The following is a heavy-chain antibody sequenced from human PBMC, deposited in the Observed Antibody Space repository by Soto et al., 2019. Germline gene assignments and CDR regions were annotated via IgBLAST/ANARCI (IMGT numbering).Heavy chain of an antibody. CDR2: VSSSGST. D-gene: IGHD3-22*01. Sequence: SETLSLTCTVSGGSISGDHWNWIRQPPGKGLEWIAYVSSSGSTKYNPSLKRRVTISIDTTKNQFSLRLRSVTAADTAVYYCASGFYDSRGYSDAFDIWGQGTKVTVSS. J-gene: IGHJ3*02. CDR3: ASGFYDSRGYSDAFDI. CDR1: GGSISGDH. V-gene: IGHV4-59*01.